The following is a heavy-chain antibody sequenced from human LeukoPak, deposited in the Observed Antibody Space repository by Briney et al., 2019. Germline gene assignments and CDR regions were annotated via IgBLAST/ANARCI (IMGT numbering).Heavy chain of an antibody. CDR1: GFTFDDYA. Sequence: QSGGSLRLSCAASGFTFDDYAMHWVRQAPRKGLEWVSGISWNSGSIGYADSVKGRFTISRDNAKNSLYLQMNSLRAEDTAVYYCATRPGARYNWFDPWGQGTLVTVSS. V-gene: IGHV3-9*01. CDR2: ISWNSGSI. D-gene: IGHD6-6*01. CDR3: ATRPGARYNWFDP. J-gene: IGHJ5*02.